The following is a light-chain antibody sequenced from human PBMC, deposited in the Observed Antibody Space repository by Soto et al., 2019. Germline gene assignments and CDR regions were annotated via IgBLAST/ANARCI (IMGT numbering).Light chain of an antibody. CDR1: SSDVGSYNL. Sequence: QSVLTQPASVSGSPGQSITISCTGTSSDVGSYNLVSWYQQHPGKVPKIMIYEASKRPSGAPNRFSGSKSGNTASLTISGIQAEDEADYYCCSYAGSSTWVFGTGTKLTVL. V-gene: IGLV2-23*01. CDR2: EAS. CDR3: CSYAGSSTWV. J-gene: IGLJ1*01.